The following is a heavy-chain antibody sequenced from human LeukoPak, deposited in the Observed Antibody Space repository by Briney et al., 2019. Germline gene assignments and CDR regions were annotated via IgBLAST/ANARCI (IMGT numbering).Heavy chain of an antibody. D-gene: IGHD1-14*01. J-gene: IGHJ4*02. CDR2: IRSSDSTT. CDR1: GFSFSRYG. CDR3: AKTNGYFDS. V-gene: IGHV3-48*01. Sequence: GGSLRLSRAASGFSFSRYGMKWVRQAPGKGLEWLSYIRSSDSTTYYAGSVKGRFTISRDNSKNTFYLQMNSMRAEDTAVYYCAKTNGYFDSWGQGNLVTVSS.